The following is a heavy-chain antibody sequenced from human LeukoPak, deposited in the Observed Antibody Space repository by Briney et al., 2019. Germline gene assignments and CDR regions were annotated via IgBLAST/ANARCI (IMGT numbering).Heavy chain of an antibody. CDR2: IGSSAGDT. CDR1: GFTFSSYP. J-gene: IGHJ4*02. V-gene: IGHV3-23*01. CDR3: AKYYYTSGSSGGRVFDY. D-gene: IGHD3-10*01. Sequence: PGGSLRLSCAASGFTFSSYPMTWVRQAPGKGLEWVSTIGSSAGDTHYADSVKGRFTISRDNSKNSLYLQMNSLRAEDTAVYYCAKYYYTSGSSGGRVFDYWGQGTLVTVSS.